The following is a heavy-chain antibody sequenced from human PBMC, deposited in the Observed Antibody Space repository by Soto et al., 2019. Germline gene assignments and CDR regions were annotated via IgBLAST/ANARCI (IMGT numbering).Heavy chain of an antibody. D-gene: IGHD2-2*01. CDR3: ARVTEVVPAATGCVDP. J-gene: IGHJ5*02. CDR2: IYYSGST. CDR1: GGSISSGDYY. Sequence: PSETLSLTCTVSGGSISSGDYYWSWIRQPPGKGLEWIGYIYYSGSTYYNPSLKSRVTISVDTSKNQFSLKLSSVTAADTAVYYCARVTEVVPAATGCVDPWGQGTLVTVSS. V-gene: IGHV4-30-4*01.